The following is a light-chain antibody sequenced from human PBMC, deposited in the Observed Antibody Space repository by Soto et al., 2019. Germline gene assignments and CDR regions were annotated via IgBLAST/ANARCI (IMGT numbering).Light chain of an antibody. CDR1: QSVSSSY. CDR3: QQYDNLPRT. CDR2: GAS. J-gene: IGKJ4*01. V-gene: IGKV3-20*01. Sequence: EIVLTQSPGTLSLSPGERATLSCRASQSVSSSYLAWYQQKPGQAPRLLIYGASSRATGIPDRFSGSGSATDFTFTISSLQPEDIATYYCQQYDNLPRTFGGGTRVEIK.